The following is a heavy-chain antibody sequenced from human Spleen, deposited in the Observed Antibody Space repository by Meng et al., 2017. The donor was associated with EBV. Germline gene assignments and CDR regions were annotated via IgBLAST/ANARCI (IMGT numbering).Heavy chain of an antibody. CDR1: GGSFSGYY. V-gene: IGHV4-34*01. Sequence: QVQLEQWGAGLLKASETLSLTCAVNGGSFSGYYWSWIRQPPGKGLEWIGEINHSGSTNYSPSLKSRVTISLDTSKNQFSLTLTSVTAADTAVYYCSRVAKTTVTAYPEYWGQGALVTVSS. CDR2: INHSGST. D-gene: IGHD4-17*01. J-gene: IGHJ4*02. CDR3: SRVAKTTVTAYPEY.